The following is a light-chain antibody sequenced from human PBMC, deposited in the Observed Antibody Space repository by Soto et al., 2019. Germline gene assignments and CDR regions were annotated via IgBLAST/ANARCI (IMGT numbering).Light chain of an antibody. CDR1: QRISNW. CDR3: QQYDSYSPYT. CDR2: DAS. Sequence: DIQMTQSPSTLSASVGDRVAITCRASQRISNWLAWYQQKPGKAPKLLIYDASSLESGVPSRFSGRGSETEFTLTILSLQPDDFATYYCQQYDSYSPYTFGQGTKLEIK. J-gene: IGKJ2*01. V-gene: IGKV1-5*01.